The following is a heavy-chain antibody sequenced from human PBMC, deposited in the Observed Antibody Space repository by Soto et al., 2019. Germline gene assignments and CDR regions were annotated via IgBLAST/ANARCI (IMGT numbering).Heavy chain of an antibody. Sequence: ASVKVSCKTFGGTFSSYGFSWVRQTPGQGLEWMGGVIPMFATTDYAQMFQGRVTITADESMNTVYMELRSLRSEDTAIYYCTLSHAFDSSGYAWGPGTLVTVSS. J-gene: IGHJ5*02. D-gene: IGHD3-22*01. CDR3: TLSHAFDSSGYA. V-gene: IGHV1-69*13. CDR2: VIPMFATT. CDR1: GGTFSSYG.